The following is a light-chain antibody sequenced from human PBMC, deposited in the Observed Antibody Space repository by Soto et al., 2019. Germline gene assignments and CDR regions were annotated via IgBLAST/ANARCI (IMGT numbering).Light chain of an antibody. Sequence: ELVLTQSPGTLSLSPGERATLSCRASQSVSSSYLAWYQQKPGQAPRLLIYGASSRATGIPDRFSGSGSGTEFTLTISSLQSEDFAVYYCQQYNNWRTFGQGTK. CDR1: QSVSSSY. CDR3: QQYNNWRT. CDR2: GAS. J-gene: IGKJ1*01. V-gene: IGKV3-20*01.